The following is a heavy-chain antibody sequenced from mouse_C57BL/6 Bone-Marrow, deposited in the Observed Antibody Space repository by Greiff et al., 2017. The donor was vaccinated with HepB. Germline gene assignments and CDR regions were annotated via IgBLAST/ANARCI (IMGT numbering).Heavy chain of an antibody. Sequence: EVQVVESGGGLVQPGGSLSLSCAASGFTFTDYYMSWVRQPPGKALEWLGFIRNKANGYTTEYSASVKGRFTISRDNSQSILYLQMNALRAEDSATYFCARSENGVSVLGGFAYWGQGTLFTVSA. CDR3: ARSENGVSVLGGFAY. CDR1: GFTFTDYY. J-gene: IGHJ3*01. CDR2: IRNKANGYTT. D-gene: IGHD3-1*01. V-gene: IGHV7-3*01.